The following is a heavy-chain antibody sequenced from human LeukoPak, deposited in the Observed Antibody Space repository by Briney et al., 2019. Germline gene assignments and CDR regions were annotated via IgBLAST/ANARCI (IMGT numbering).Heavy chain of an antibody. CDR3: ARGEDYFDY. CDR1: GFTFSSYA. CDR2: ISYDGSNK. Sequence: GGSLRLSCAASGFTFSSYALHWVRQAPGKGLEWVAVISYDGSNKYYADSVKGRFTISRDNSKNTLYLQMNSLRAEDTAVYYCARGEDYFDYWGQGTLVTVSS. V-gene: IGHV3-30*04. J-gene: IGHJ4*02.